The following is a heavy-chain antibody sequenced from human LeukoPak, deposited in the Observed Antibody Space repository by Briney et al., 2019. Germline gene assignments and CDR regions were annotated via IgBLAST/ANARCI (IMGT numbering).Heavy chain of an antibody. Sequence: SETLSLTCTVSGDSISSSTYYWGWIRQPPGKGLEWIGSIYYSGSTYYNPSLKSRVTISVDKSKNQFSLKLSSVTAADTAVYYCASRPLDFWSGYSYWGQGTPVTVSS. D-gene: IGHD3-3*01. V-gene: IGHV4-39*07. CDR1: GDSISSSTYY. CDR3: ASRPLDFWSGYSY. CDR2: IYYSGST. J-gene: IGHJ4*02.